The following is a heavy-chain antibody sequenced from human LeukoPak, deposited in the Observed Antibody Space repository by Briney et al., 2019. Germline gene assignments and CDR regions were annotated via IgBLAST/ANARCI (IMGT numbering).Heavy chain of an antibody. Sequence: PGGSLRLSCAASGFTFSSYGMHWVRQAPGKGLGWVAFIRYDGSNKYYADSVKGRFTISRDNSKNTLYLQMNNLRAEDTAVYYCAKGRRYNSGWYSYYYYYMDVWGKETTVTISS. J-gene: IGHJ6*03. D-gene: IGHD6-19*01. CDR3: AKGRRYNSGWYSYYYYYMDV. V-gene: IGHV3-30*02. CDR1: GFTFSSYG. CDR2: IRYDGSNK.